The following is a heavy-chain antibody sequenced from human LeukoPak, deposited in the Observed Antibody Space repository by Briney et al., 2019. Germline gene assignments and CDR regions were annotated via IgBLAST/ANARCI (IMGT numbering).Heavy chain of an antibody. V-gene: IGHV3-23*01. Sequence: GGPLRLSCAASGFTFSSYAMSWVRQAPGKGLEWVSAISGSGGSTYYADSVKGRFTISRDNSKNTLYLQMNSLRAEDTAVYYCAKDSALWFGELYSYFDYWGQGTLVTVSS. CDR2: ISGSGGST. J-gene: IGHJ4*02. CDR3: AKDSALWFGELYSYFDY. CDR1: GFTFSSYA. D-gene: IGHD3-10*01.